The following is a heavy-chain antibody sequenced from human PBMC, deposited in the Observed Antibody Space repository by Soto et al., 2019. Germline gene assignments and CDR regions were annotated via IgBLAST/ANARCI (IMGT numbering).Heavy chain of an antibody. D-gene: IGHD3-3*01. CDR2: ISWDSGIR. J-gene: IGHJ4*02. Sequence: GGSLRLSCAASGFTFSSYAMHWVRQAPGKGLEWVSSISWDSGIREYADSVKGRFTISRDNAKNSLYLEMSSLRADDTALYYCAKGYNNYWSGYYAHWGQGTPVTVSS. V-gene: IGHV3-9*01. CDR1: GFTFSSYA. CDR3: AKGYNNYWSGYYAH.